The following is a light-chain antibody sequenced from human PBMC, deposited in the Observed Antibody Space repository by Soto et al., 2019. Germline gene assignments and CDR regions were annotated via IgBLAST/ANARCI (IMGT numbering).Light chain of an antibody. CDR2: EVT. V-gene: IGLV2-23*02. CDR3: CSYTGLNTWV. Sequence: QSVLAQPASVSGSPGQSITISCTGTSSDVGTYNLVSWYQQYPGEAPRLILYEVTKRPSGVSNRFSGSKSGTMASLTISGLQAADGATYYCCSYTGLNTWVFGGGTQLTVL. CDR1: SSDVGTYNL. J-gene: IGLJ3*02.